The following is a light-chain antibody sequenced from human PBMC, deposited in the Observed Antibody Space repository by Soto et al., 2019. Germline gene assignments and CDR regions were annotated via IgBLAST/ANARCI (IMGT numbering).Light chain of an antibody. CDR1: QSVSSKY. V-gene: IGKV3-20*01. J-gene: IGKJ3*01. Sequence: EIVWTQSPGTLSLSPGERATLSCRAIQSVSSKYLAWYQQKPGQAPRVLIYGTSIRASGVPERFSGGGSGTDFTLAMTRLEREDFAVYYCQHYFSYLFPFRPGT. CDR2: GTS. CDR3: QHYFSYLFP.